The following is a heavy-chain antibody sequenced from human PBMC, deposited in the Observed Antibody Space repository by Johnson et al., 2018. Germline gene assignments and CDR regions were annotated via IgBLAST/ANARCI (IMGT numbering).Heavy chain of an antibody. D-gene: IGHD3-10*01. CDR1: GFTFSSYG. CDR3: AKRGGFRELLFAWGMDV. CDR2: LSYDGSNK. V-gene: IGHV3-30*18. Sequence: QVQLVESGGGVVQPGRSLRLSCAASGFTFSSYGMHWVRQAPGKGLEWVAVLSYDGSNKYYADSVKGRFTISRDNSKNTLFLQMNSLRGEDTAVYYCAKRGGFRELLFAWGMDVWGQGTTVTVSS. J-gene: IGHJ6*02.